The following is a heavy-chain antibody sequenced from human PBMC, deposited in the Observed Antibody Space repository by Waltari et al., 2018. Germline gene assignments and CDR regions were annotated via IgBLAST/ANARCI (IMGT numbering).Heavy chain of an antibody. J-gene: IGHJ4*02. D-gene: IGHD6-19*01. CDR1: GFNFNDSY. CDR3: ARGRGSSGWYYFDL. V-gene: IGHV3-11*06. CDR2: ISSASSYT. Sequence: QVQLVASGGGLLQPGGSLRLSCAASGFNFNDSYLNWIRQAPGKGLEWISYISSASSYTKYSESVRGRFIISRDNSRNSVYLHINSPRAEDTAIYFCARGRGSSGWYYFDLWGQGALVTVS.